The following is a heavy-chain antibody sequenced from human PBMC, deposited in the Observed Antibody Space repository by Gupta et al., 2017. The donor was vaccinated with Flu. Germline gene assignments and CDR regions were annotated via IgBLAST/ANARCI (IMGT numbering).Heavy chain of an antibody. CDR1: GGSISSYY. V-gene: IGHV4-59*08. Sequence: QVQLQESGPGLVKPSETLSLTCTVSGGSISSYYWSWIRQPPGKGLEWIGYIYYSGSTNYNPTLKSRVTISVDTSKNQFSLKLSSVTAADTAVYYCAKNDYGDLNPPAAYWGQGTLVTVSS. CDR3: AKNDYGDLNPPAAY. CDR2: IYYSGST. D-gene: IGHD4-17*01. J-gene: IGHJ4*02.